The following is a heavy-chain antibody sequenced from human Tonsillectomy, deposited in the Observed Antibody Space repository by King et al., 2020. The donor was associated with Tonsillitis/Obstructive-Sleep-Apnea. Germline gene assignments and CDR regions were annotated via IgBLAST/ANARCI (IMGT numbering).Heavy chain of an antibody. CDR3: ARVRGRWGSYYLNLDY. D-gene: IGHD1-26*01. CDR2: ISSSSSTI. Sequence: VQLVESGGGLVQPGGSLRLSCAASGFTFSSYSMNWVRQAPGKWLEWVSYISSSSSTIYYADSVKGRFTISSDNAKNSLYLQMNSLRDEETAVYYCARVRGRWGSYYLNLDYWGQGTLVTVSS. J-gene: IGHJ4*02. V-gene: IGHV3-48*02. CDR1: GFTFSSYS.